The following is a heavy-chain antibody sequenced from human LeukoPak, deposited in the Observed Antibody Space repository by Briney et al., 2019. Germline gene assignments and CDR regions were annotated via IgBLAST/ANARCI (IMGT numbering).Heavy chain of an antibody. CDR3: ARESVPAARDNDAFDI. CDR1: GFTFSDYY. V-gene: IGHV3-11*01. CDR2: ISSSGSTI. D-gene: IGHD2-2*01. Sequence: SGGSLRLSCAASGFTFSDYYMSWIRQAPGKGLEWVSYISSSGSTIYYADSVKGRFTISRDNAKNSLYLQMNSLRAEDTAVYCCARESVPAARDNDAFDIWGQGTMVTVSS. J-gene: IGHJ3*02.